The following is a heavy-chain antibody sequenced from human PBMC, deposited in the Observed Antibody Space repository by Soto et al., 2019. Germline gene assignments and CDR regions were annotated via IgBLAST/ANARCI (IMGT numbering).Heavy chain of an antibody. V-gene: IGHV3-30*18. CDR1: GFTFSSFG. Sequence: GSLRLSCSASGFTFSSFGMHWVRQAPGKGLEWVATISYDAFKKYYADSVQGRITISRDNSKNTLYLQMNSVRAEDSAFYYCAKSTQSGYSSGWSDLDPWGQGTLVTVSS. J-gene: IGHJ5*02. CDR3: AKSTQSGYSSGWSDLDP. D-gene: IGHD6-19*01. CDR2: ISYDAFKK.